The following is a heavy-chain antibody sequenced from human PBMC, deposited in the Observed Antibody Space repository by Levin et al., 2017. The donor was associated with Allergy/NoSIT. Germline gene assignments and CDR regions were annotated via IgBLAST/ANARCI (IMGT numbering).Heavy chain of an antibody. Sequence: PSQTLSLTCAVYGGSFSGSYWSWIRQPPGKGLEWIGEINHSGSTNYNPSLKSRVTISVDTSKNQFSLKLSSVTAADTAVYYCARGTQGGSSTTWFDPWGQGTLVTVSS. CDR1: GGSFSGSY. CDR3: ARGTQGGSSTTWFDP. V-gene: IGHV4-34*01. CDR2: INHSGST. J-gene: IGHJ5*02. D-gene: IGHD2-2*01.